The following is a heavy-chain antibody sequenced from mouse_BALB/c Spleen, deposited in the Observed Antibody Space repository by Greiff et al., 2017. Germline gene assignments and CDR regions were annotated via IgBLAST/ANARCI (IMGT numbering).Heavy chain of an antibody. V-gene: IGHV3-2*02. Sequence: EVKLMESGPGLVKPSQSLSLTCTVTGYSITSDYAWNWIRQFPGNNLEWMGYISYSGSTSYNPSLKSRISITRDTSKNQFFLQLNSVTTEDTATYYCARYPAYWKYYYAMDYWGQGTSVTVSS. J-gene: IGHJ4*01. CDR3: ARYPAYWKYYYAMDY. CDR1: GYSITSDYA. CDR2: ISYSGST. D-gene: IGHD2-10*01.